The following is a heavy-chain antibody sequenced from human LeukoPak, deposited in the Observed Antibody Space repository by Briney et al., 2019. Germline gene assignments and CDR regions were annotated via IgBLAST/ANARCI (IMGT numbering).Heavy chain of an antibody. V-gene: IGHV1-69*13. CDR3: ARVRMIVGATKAYYYYYMDV. D-gene: IGHD1-26*01. Sequence: GASVKVSCKASGYSFTNYGISWVRQAPGQGLEWMGGIIPIFGTANYAQKFQGRVTITADESTSTAYMELSSLRSEDTAVYYCARVRMIVGATKAYYYYYMDVWGKGTTVTISS. CDR2: IIPIFGTA. J-gene: IGHJ6*03. CDR1: GYSFTNYG.